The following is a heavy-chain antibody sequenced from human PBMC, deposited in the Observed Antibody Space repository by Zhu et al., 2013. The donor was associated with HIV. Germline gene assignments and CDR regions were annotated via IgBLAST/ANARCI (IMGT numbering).Heavy chain of an antibody. CDR1: GYTFSDYY. J-gene: IGHJ4*02. CDR2: VDPADGGT. D-gene: IGHD1-1*01. CDR3: VTSSGTSPAY. Sequence: VQLVQSGGEVKKPGTTVKISCNFSGYTFSDYYIHWVQQAPGKGLQWMGLVDPADGGTRDAEKFLGRVTITADRALNTAYLELTGLRSDDTAMYYCVTSSGTSPAYWGQGTLVTVSS. V-gene: IGHV1-69-2*01.